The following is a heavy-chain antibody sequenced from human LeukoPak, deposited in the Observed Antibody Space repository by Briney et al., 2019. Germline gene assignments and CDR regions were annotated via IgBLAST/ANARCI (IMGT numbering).Heavy chain of an antibody. V-gene: IGHV3-9*01. CDR2: INWNGESI. Sequence: GGSLRLSCAASGFTFDDYAMHWVRQAPGKGLEWVSGINWNGESIGYADSVKGRFTISRDNARNSLYLQMNSLRVEDTALYYCAKSGSYDTAFDIWGQGTKVTVSS. D-gene: IGHD1-26*01. CDR3: AKSGSYDTAFDI. J-gene: IGHJ3*02. CDR1: GFTFDDYA.